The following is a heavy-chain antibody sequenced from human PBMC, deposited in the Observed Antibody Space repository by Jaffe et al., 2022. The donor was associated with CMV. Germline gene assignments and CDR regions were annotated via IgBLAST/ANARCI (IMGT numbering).Heavy chain of an antibody. CDR1: GFTFTNGA. CDR3: AKDPRRFYDYLSGYSYLRNPLYYFDH. CDR2: ISGSGGIT. D-gene: IGHD3-3*01. J-gene: IGHJ4*02. V-gene: IGHV3-23*04. Sequence: EVQLVESGGGLVQPGGSLRLSCAASGFTFTNGAMSWVRQAPGMGLEWVSTISGSGGITFYADSVRGRFTISRDNSKNTLYLQMNSLTAEDTAVYYCAKDPRRFYDYLSGYSYLRNPLYYFDHWGQGTLVTVSS.